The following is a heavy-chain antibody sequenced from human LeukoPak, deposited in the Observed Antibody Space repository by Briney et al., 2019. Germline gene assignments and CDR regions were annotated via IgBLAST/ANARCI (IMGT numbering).Heavy chain of an antibody. D-gene: IGHD3-3*01. V-gene: IGHV1-8*01. CDR1: GSTFTSYD. CDR2: MNPNSGNT. CDR3: ARGSILRFLEWLYV. J-gene: IGHJ6*04. Sequence: ASVKVSCKASGSTFTSYDINWVRQATGQGLEWMGWMNPNSGNTGYAQKFQGRVTMTRNTSISTAYMELSSLRSEDTAVYYCARGSILRFLEWLYVWGEGTTVTVSS.